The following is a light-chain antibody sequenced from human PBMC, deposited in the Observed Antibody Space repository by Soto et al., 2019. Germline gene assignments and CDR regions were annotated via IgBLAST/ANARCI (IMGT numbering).Light chain of an antibody. CDR2: DAS. V-gene: IGKV3-20*01. CDR1: QSLSKSH. J-gene: IGKJ2*01. CDR3: QHYDNSPAFP. Sequence: EIVLTQSQGTLSLSPGERATLSCRASQSLSKSHLAWYQQKPGQSPRLLIYDASSRATGIADRVSGSGSGTDFTLTISRLEPEDVAVYFCQHYDNSPAFPFGQGTKLEIK.